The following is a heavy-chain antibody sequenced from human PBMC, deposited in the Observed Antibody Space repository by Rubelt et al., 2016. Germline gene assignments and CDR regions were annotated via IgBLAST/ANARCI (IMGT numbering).Heavy chain of an antibody. CDR3: ARDCGYSSICFQH. Sequence: EVQLVESGGGLVQPGGSLILSCAASGFTFDDYAMHWVRQAPGKGLEWVSGISWNSGSIGYADSVKGRFTISRDNAKNSLYLQMNSLRAEDTAVYYCARDCGYSSICFQHWGQGTLVTVSS. J-gene: IGHJ1*01. V-gene: IGHV3-9*01. CDR2: ISWNSGSI. CDR1: GFTFDDYA. D-gene: IGHD6-13*01.